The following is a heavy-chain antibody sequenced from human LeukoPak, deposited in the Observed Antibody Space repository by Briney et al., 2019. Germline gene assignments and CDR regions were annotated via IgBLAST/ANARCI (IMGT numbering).Heavy chain of an antibody. CDR2: IYYSGST. D-gene: IGHD5-18*01. J-gene: IGHJ6*03. CDR1: GGSISSSSYY. CDR3: ARDREYSYGYYYYYYMDV. Sequence: SETLSLTCTVSGGSISSSSYYWGWIRQPPGKGLEWIGSIYYSGSTYYNPSLKSRVTISVDTSKNQFSLKLSSVTAADTAVYYCARDREYSYGYYYYYYMDVWGKGTTVTVSS. V-gene: IGHV4-39*02.